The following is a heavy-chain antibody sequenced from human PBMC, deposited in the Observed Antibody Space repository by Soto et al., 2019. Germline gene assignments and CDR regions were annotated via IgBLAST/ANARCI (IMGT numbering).Heavy chain of an antibody. J-gene: IGHJ4*02. CDR1: GFTFSSYA. D-gene: IGHD6-13*01. Sequence: PGGSLRLSCAASGFTFSSYAMSWVRQAPGKGLKWVSAISGSGGSTYYADSVKGRFTISRDNSKNTLYLQMNSLRAEDTALFFCAKDLKQQLVYFDYWGQGTLVTVXS. V-gene: IGHV3-23*01. CDR2: ISGSGGST. CDR3: AKDLKQQLVYFDY.